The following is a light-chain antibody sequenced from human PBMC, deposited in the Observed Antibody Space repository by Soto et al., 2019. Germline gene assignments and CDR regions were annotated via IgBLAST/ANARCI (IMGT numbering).Light chain of an antibody. V-gene: IGKV3-20*01. CDR3: QQYGSSPEKT. CDR2: GAS. Sequence: EIVLTRSPGTLSLSPGERATLSCRASQSVSSSYLAWYQQKPGQAPRLLIYGASSRATGIPDRFSGSGSGTDFTLTISRLEPEDFAVYYCQQYGSSPEKTFGQGTKLEIK. CDR1: QSVSSSY. J-gene: IGKJ2*01.